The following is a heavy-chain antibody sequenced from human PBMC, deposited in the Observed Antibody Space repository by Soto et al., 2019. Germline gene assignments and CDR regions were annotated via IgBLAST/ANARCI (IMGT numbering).Heavy chain of an antibody. V-gene: IGHV3-23*01. D-gene: IGHD2-8*01. CDR3: AKGAVIVLMVSPYGMDV. CDR2: ISGSGGST. J-gene: IGHJ6*02. CDR1: GFTFSSYA. Sequence: TGGSLRLSCAASGFTFSSYAMSWVRQAPGKGLEWVSAISGSGGSTYYADSVKGRFTISRDNSKNTLYLQMNSLRAEDTAVYYCAKGAVIVLMVSPYGMDVWGQGTTVTVSS.